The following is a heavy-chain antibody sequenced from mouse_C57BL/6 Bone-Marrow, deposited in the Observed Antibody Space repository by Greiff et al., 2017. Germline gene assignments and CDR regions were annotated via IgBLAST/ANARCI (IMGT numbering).Heavy chain of an antibody. Sequence: QVQLQQSGPELVKPGASVKISCKASGYAFSSSWMNWVKQRPGKGLEWIGRIYPGDGDTNYNGKFKGKATLTADKSSSTAYMQLSSLTSEDSAVYVCARAYYYGHFDYWGQGTTLTVSS. D-gene: IGHD1-1*01. V-gene: IGHV1-82*01. CDR2: IYPGDGDT. CDR1: GYAFSSSW. CDR3: ARAYYYGHFDY. J-gene: IGHJ2*01.